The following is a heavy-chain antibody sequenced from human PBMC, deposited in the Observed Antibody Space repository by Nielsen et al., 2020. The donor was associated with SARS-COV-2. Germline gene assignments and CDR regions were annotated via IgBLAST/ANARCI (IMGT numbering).Heavy chain of an antibody. V-gene: IGHV3-7*03. J-gene: IGHJ6*02. CDR1: GFTFSSYW. CDR3: ARDGYYDRYGMDV. CDR2: IKQDGSEK. Sequence: GESLKISCAASGFTFSSYWMSWVRQAPGKGLEWVANIKQDGSEKYYVDSVKGRFTISRDNAKNSLYLQMNSLRAEDTALYHCARDGYYDRYGMDVWGQGTTVTVSS.